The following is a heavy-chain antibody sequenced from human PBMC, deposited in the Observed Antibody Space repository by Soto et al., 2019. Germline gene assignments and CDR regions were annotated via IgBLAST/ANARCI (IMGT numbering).Heavy chain of an antibody. V-gene: IGHV3-74*01. CDR1: GFTFSSYW. Sequence: GGSLRLSCAASGFTFSSYWMHWVRQAPGKGLVWVSRINSDGSSTSYADSVKGRFTISRDNAKNTLYLQMNSLRAEDTAVYYCARDLRGASSGLFDAFDIWGQGTMVTVSS. J-gene: IGHJ3*02. D-gene: IGHD6-19*01. CDR2: INSDGSST. CDR3: ARDLRGASSGLFDAFDI.